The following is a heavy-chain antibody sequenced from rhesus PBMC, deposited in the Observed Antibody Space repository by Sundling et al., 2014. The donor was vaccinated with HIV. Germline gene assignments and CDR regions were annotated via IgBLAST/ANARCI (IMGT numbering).Heavy chain of an antibody. D-gene: IGHD3-28*01. J-gene: IGHJ4*01. CDR2: IYGNSAST. V-gene: IGHV4S9*01. CDR3: ARGRKYYSGDYFFDY. CDR1: GGSISGIDY. Sequence: QVQLRESGPGLVMPSETLSLTCAVSGGSISGIDYWTWIRQPPGKGLEWIGNIYGNSASTSYNPSLKSRVTISKDTSKNQFSLNLSSVTASDTAVYYCARGRKYYSGDYFFDYWGQGVLVTVSS.